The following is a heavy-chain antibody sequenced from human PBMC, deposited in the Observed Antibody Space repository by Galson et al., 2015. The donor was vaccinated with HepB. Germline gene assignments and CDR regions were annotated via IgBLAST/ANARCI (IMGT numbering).Heavy chain of an antibody. D-gene: IGHD6-19*01. CDR1: GFTFGDYA. CDR2: IRSKAYGGTT. V-gene: IGHV3-49*03. CDR3: TRSAATYSSGWSHY. Sequence: SLRLSCAASGFTFGDYAMSWFRQAPGKGLEWVGFIRSKAYGGTTEYAASVKGRFTISRDDSKSIAYLHMNSLKTEDTAVYYCTRSAATYSSGWSHYWGQGTLVTVSS. J-gene: IGHJ4*02.